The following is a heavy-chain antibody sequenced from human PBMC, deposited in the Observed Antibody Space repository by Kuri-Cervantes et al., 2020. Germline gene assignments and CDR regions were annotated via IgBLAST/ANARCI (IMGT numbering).Heavy chain of an antibody. CDR3: ARVGDILTGYYYYGMDV. Sequence: SETLSLTCAVYGGSFSGYYWSWIRQPPGKGLEWIGYIYYSGSTYYNPSLKSRVTISVDTSKNQFSLKLSSVTAADTAVYYCARVGDILTGYYYYGMDVWGQGTTVTVSS. CDR2: IYYSGST. V-gene: IGHV4-34*01. CDR1: GGSFSGYY. J-gene: IGHJ6*02. D-gene: IGHD3-9*01.